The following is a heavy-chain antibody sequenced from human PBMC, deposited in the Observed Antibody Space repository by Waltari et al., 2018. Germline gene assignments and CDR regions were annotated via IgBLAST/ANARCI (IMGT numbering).Heavy chain of an antibody. J-gene: IGHJ4*02. CDR3: ARERENRGGYHFDY. D-gene: IGHD3-22*01. Sequence: EVQLVESGGGLVQPGGSLRLSCAASGFTFSSYEMNWVRQAPGKGLEWVSYISSIGSTIYYADAVKGRFTISRDNAKNSLYLQMNSLRAEDTAVYYCARERENRGGYHFDYWGQGTLVTVSS. CDR2: ISSIGSTI. CDR1: GFTFSSYE. V-gene: IGHV3-48*03.